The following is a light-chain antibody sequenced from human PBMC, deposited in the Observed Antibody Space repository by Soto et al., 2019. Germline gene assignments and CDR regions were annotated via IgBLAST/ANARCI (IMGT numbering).Light chain of an antibody. CDR3: SSYGGRNHYV. CDR1: SSDVGGYNY. J-gene: IGLJ1*01. Sequence: QSVLTQPPSASGSPGQSVAISCTGTSSDVGGYNYVSWYQLHPGKAPKLMIYEVNMRPSGVPDRFSGSKSGNTASLTVSGLRAGGDADFSRSSYGGRNHYVFGTGTKLTVL. CDR2: EVN. V-gene: IGLV2-8*01.